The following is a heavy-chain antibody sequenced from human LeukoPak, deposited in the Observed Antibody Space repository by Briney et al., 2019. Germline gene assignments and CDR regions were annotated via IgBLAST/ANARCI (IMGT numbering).Heavy chain of an antibody. V-gene: IGHV5-51*01. CDR1: GYSFTSYW. Sequence: GESLKISCKGSGYSFTSYWIGWVRQMPGKGLEWMGIIYPGDSDTRYSPSFQGQVTISADKSISTAYLQWSSLKASDTAMYYCAGPSNYDFWSGYLGWFDPWGQGTLVTVSS. D-gene: IGHD3-3*01. CDR2: IYPGDSDT. CDR3: AGPSNYDFWSGYLGWFDP. J-gene: IGHJ5*02.